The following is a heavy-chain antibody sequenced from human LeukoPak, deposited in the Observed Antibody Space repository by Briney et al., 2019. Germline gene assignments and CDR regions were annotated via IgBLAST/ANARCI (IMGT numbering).Heavy chain of an antibody. CDR1: GYTFTSYG. CDR2: ISAYNGNT. Sequence: GASVKVSCKASGYTFTSYGISWVRQAPGQGLEWMGWISAYNGNTNYAQKLQGRVTMTTDASTSTAYMELRSLRSDDTAVYYCARTPPDRFGELLRSYYMDVWGKGTTVTVSS. CDR3: ARTPPDRFGELLRSYYMDV. D-gene: IGHD3-10*01. J-gene: IGHJ6*03. V-gene: IGHV1-18*01.